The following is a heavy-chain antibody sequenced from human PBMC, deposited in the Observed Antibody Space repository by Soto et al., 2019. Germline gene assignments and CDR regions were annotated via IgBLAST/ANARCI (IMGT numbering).Heavy chain of an antibody. Sequence: QVQLVESGGGVVQPGRSLRLSCAASGFTFSSYGMHWVRQARGKGLEWVAVIWYDGSNKYYADSVKGRFTISRDNSKNTLYLQMNSLRAEDTAVYYCARDNYYDSSGYKYYFDYWGQGTLVTVSS. CDR1: GFTFSSYG. V-gene: IGHV3-33*01. CDR2: IWYDGSNK. D-gene: IGHD3-22*01. CDR3: ARDNYYDSSGYKYYFDY. J-gene: IGHJ4*02.